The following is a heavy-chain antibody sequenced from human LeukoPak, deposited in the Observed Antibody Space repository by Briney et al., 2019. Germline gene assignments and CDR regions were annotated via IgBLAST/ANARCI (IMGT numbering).Heavy chain of an antibody. V-gene: IGHV3-30*02. Sequence: GGSLRLSCAASGFTFSSYGMHWVRQAPGKGLEWVAFIRYDGSNKYYADSVKGRFTISRDNSKNTLYLQMNSLRAEDTAVYYCARVAYSIPYYFDYWGQGTLVTVSS. CDR2: IRYDGSNK. J-gene: IGHJ4*02. CDR3: ARVAYSIPYYFDY. D-gene: IGHD6-13*01. CDR1: GFTFSSYG.